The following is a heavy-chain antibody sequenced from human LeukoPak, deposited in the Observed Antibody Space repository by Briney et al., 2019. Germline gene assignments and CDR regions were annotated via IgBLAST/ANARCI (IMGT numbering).Heavy chain of an antibody. D-gene: IGHD3/OR15-3a*01. V-gene: IGHV1-46*03. J-gene: IGHJ5*02. Sequence: ASVKVSCKASGYTFTSYYMHWVRHAPGQGLEWMGIINPSGGSTTYAQRFQGRVTMTRDASTSTVYMELSSLRSEDTAVYYCTRGLNSYNWFDPCGQGTLVTVSS. CDR3: TRGLNSYNWFDP. CDR2: INPSGGST. CDR1: GYTFTSYY.